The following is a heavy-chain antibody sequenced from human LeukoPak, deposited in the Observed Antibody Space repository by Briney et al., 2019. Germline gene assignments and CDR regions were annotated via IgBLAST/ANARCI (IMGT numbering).Heavy chain of an antibody. D-gene: IGHD2-21*02. CDR3: AADSHADYYYGMDV. CDR2: IVVGSGNT. CDR1: GFTXTSSA. J-gene: IGHJ6*02. Sequence: GTSVKVSCKASGFTXTSSAMQWVRQARGQRLEWIGWIVVGSGNTNYAQKFQERVTITRDMSTSTAYMELSSLRSEDTAVYYCAADSHADYYYGMDVWGQGTTVTVSS. V-gene: IGHV1-58*02.